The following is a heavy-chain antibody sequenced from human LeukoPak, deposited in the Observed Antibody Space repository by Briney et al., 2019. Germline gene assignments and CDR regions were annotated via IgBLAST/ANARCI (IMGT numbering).Heavy chain of an antibody. CDR3: ARHVNLTLHPYYYYYYMDV. CDR2: IYYSGST. Sequence: SETLSLTCTVSGGSISSSSYYWGWIRQPPGKGLEWIGSIYYSGSTYYNPSLKSRVTISVDTSKNQFSLKLSSVTAADTAVYYCARHVNLTLHPYYYYYYMDVWGKGTTVTISS. V-gene: IGHV4-39*01. CDR1: GGSISSSSYY. D-gene: IGHD4/OR15-4a*01. J-gene: IGHJ6*03.